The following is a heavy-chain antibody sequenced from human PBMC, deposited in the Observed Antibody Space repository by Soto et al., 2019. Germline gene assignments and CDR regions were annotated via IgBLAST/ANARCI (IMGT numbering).Heavy chain of an antibody. CDR2: IYYRGST. Sequence: QVQLQESGPGLVKPSQTLSLTCTVSGCSISSGDYYWSWIRQPPVKGLEWIGYIYYRGSTYYNPSLKSRVTISVDTSKNQFSLKLSSVTAADTAVYYCARARHEGSRLDPWGQGTLVTVSS. D-gene: IGHD6-13*01. CDR1: GCSISSGDYY. CDR3: ARARHEGSRLDP. V-gene: IGHV4-30-4*01. J-gene: IGHJ5*02.